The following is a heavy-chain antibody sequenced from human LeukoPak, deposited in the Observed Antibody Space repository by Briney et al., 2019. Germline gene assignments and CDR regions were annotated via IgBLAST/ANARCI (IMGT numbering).Heavy chain of an antibody. V-gene: IGHV3-23*01. CDR1: GFTFSSYA. J-gene: IGHJ5*02. CDR3: ARRATTFKYYDSSGYPFS. D-gene: IGHD3-22*01. CDR2: ISGSGGST. Sequence: PGGSLRLSCAASGFTFSSYAMSWVRQAPGKGLEWVSAISGSGGSTYYADSVKGRFTISRDNSKNTLYLQMNSLRAEDTAVYYCARRATTFKYYDSSGYPFSWGQGTLVTVSS.